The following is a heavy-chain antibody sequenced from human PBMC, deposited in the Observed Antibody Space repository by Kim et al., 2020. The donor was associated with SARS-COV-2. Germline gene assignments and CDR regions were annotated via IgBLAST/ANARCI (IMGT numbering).Heavy chain of an antibody. CDR2: ISSSSSYI. J-gene: IGHJ4*02. CDR1: GFSFSSYS. Sequence: GGSLRLSCAASGFSFSSYSMNWVRQAPGKGLEWVSSISSSSSYIYYADSVKGRFTISRDNAKNSLYLQMNSLRAEDTAVYYCARYPEVYYYDSSGYDCWGQGTLVTVSS. CDR3: ARYPEVYYYDSSGYDC. D-gene: IGHD3-22*01. V-gene: IGHV3-21*06.